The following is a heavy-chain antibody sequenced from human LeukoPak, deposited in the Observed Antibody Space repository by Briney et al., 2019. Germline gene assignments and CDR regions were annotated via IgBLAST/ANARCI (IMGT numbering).Heavy chain of an antibody. J-gene: IGHJ5*02. Sequence: SETLSLTCTVSGGSISSGSYYWSWIRQPAGKGLEWIGRIYTSGSTNYNPSLKSRVTISVDTSKNQFSLKLSSVTAADTAVYYCAREVLLWFGESGFDPWGQGTLVTVSS. CDR3: AREVLLWFGESGFDP. CDR1: GGSISSGSYY. CDR2: IYTSGST. V-gene: IGHV4-61*02. D-gene: IGHD3-10*01.